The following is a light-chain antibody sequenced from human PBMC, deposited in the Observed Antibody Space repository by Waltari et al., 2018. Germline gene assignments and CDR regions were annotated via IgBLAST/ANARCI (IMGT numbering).Light chain of an antibody. CDR2: AAS. J-gene: IGKJ1*01. V-gene: IGKV1-27*01. Sequence: DIQMTQYPSSLSASVGDRVTITCRASQGISNYLAWYKQKPGKVPKLLIYAASTLQSAYPSRFSGSGSGPDFTLTISSLQPEDVATYYCQKYNIAPWTFSQGTKVEFK. CDR3: QKYNIAPWT. CDR1: QGISNY.